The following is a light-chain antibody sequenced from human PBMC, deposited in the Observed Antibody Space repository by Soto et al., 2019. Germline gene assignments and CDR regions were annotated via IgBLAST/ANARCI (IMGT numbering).Light chain of an antibody. CDR2: DAY. CDR1: QSFRGL. Sequence: LTHSPVTLSLSPGERATLSCRASQSFRGLLAWYQQKPGQAPRLLIYDAYNRAAGVPARFSGSGSGTEFTLTISSLQPEDFATYYCQQLDSYPITFGQGTRLEIK. J-gene: IGKJ5*01. V-gene: IGKV3-11*01. CDR3: QQLDSYPIT.